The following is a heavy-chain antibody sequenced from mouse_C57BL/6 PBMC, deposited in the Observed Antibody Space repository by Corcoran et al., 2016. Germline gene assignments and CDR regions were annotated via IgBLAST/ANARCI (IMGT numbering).Heavy chain of an antibody. J-gene: IGHJ4*01. CDR3: AREGDGYSNYALDY. Sequence: QVQLQQSGAELEKPGASVKLSCKASGYTLTSYGISWVKQRTGQGLEWIGEIYPRSGNTYYNEKFKGKATLTADKSASTAYMELRSLTSEDSAVYFCAREGDGYSNYALDYCGQGTSVTVSS. CDR1: GYTLTSYG. V-gene: IGHV1-81*01. D-gene: IGHD2-3*01. CDR2: IYPRSGNT.